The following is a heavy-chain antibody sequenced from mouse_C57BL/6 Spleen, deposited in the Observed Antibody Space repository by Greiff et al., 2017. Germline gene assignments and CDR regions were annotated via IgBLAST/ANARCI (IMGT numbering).Heavy chain of an antibody. CDR2: ISYDGSN. V-gene: IGHV3-6*01. J-gene: IGHJ2*01. CDR1: GYSITSGYY. D-gene: IGHD2-4*01. Sequence: VQLKESGPGLVKPSQSLSLTCSVTGYSITSGYYWNWIRQFPGNKLEWMGYISYDGSNNYNPSLKNRISITRDASSNQVFLKLKSVTTEDTATYYCARYDYAESYFDYWGQGTTLTVSS. CDR3: ARYDYAESYFDY.